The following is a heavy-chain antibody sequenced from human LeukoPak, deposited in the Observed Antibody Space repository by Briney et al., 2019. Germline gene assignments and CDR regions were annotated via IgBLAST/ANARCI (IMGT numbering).Heavy chain of an antibody. CDR2: INSDGSDT. CDR1: GFTFSIYW. Sequence: PGGSLRLSCAASGFTFSIYWMHWVRQVPGKGLVWVSRINSDGSDTNYVDSVKGRFTISRDNAKSTVYLQMNGLGLEDTAVYFCARDLTGTLFDYWGQGTLVTVSS. CDR3: ARDLTGTLFDY. V-gene: IGHV3-74*01. D-gene: IGHD2-8*02. J-gene: IGHJ4*02.